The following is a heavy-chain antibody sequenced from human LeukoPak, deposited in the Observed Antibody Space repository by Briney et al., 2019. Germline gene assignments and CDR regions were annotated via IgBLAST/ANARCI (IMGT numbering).Heavy chain of an antibody. Sequence: GGSLRLSCAASGFTFNSYAMHWVRQAPGKGLERVALISYDGTKTYFADSVKGRFTISRDNSMKTLDLEMNSLSAEDTAIYYCAKSPYLGAGYFDLWGRGILVTVSS. CDR3: AKSPYLGAGYFDL. D-gene: IGHD1-26*01. CDR2: ISYDGTKT. J-gene: IGHJ2*01. V-gene: IGHV3-30*01. CDR1: GFTFNSYA.